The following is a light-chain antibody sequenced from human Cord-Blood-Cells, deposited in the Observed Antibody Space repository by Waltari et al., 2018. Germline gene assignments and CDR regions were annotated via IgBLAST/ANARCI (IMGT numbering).Light chain of an antibody. CDR1: QSISSW. V-gene: IGKV1-5*01. J-gene: IGKJ2*01. CDR3: HQYNSYSQYT. Sequence: DIQMTPSPSTLSASVGDRVTITCRASQSISSWLAWYQQKPGKAPKLLIYDASSLESGVPSRFGGSGAGTECTLTISSLQPDDFATYYCHQYNSYSQYTFGQGTKLEIK. CDR2: DAS.